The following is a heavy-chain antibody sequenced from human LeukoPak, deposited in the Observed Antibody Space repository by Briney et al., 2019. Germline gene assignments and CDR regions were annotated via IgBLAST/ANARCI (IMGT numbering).Heavy chain of an antibody. D-gene: IGHD6-13*01. J-gene: IGHJ4*02. V-gene: IGHV3-23*01. CDR3: ARTKDTGYSSSWYKS. CDR2: ISGSGGST. CDR1: GFTFSSYA. Sequence: GGSLRLSCAASGFTFSSYAMSWVRQAPGKGLEWVSAISGSGGSTYYADSVKGRSTISRDNSKNTLYLQMNSLRAEDTAVYYCARTKDTGYSSSWYKSWGQGTLVTVSS.